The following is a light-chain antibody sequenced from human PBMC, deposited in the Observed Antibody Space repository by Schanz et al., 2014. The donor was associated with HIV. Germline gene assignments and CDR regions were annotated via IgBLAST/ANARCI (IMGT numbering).Light chain of an antibody. V-gene: IGKV1-39*01. Sequence: DIQMTQSPSSLSASVGDRVTITCRASQSISNYLNWYQQKPGKPPNLLIYATSSLQSGVPSRFSGSGSGTDFTLTISSLQPEDFATYYCQQSYSTPRTFGQGTKVEVK. CDR3: QQSYSTPRT. CDR1: QSISNY. J-gene: IGKJ1*01. CDR2: ATS.